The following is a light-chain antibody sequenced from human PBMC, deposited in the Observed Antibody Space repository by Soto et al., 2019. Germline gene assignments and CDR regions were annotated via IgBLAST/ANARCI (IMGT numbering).Light chain of an antibody. J-gene: IGKJ2*01. CDR2: GAS. Sequence: EIILTQSPASLSVSPGERATLSCRASQSVNNNLAWYQQKPGQAPRLLLYGASTRATGIPGRFRGSGSGTEFTLTITSLQSEDFSVYFCQQYNNLPPDTFCQGNKLEIK. V-gene: IGKV3-15*01. CDR1: QSVNNN. CDR3: QQYNNLPPDT.